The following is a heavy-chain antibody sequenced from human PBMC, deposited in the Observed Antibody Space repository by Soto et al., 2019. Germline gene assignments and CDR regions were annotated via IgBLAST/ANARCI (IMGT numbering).Heavy chain of an antibody. CDR2: IYYSGST. V-gene: IGHV4-61*01. D-gene: IGHD2-21*02. CDR3: ARDHGWGVVTPKWDNWFDP. J-gene: IGHJ5*02. Sequence: QVQLQESGPGLVKPSETLSLTCTVSGGSVSSDSYYWSWIRQPPGKGLEWIGYIYYSGSTKYTPSRQSRVTISVDTSKNQFSLKLSSVTAADTAVYYCARDHGWGVVTPKWDNWFDPWGQGTLVTVSS. CDR1: GGSVSSDSYY.